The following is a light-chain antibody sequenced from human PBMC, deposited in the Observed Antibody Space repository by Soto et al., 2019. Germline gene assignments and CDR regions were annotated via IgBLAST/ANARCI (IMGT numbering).Light chain of an antibody. J-gene: IGLJ1*01. CDR1: GSNIGAGYD. CDR3: QSYDSSLSGFV. Sequence: QSALAQPPSVSGAPGQRGTISCTGSGSNIGAGYDVHWYQQLPGTAPKLLIYGNTNRPSGVPDRFSGSKSGTSASLVITGLQAEDEADFYCQSYDSSLSGFVFGTGTKVTVL. CDR2: GNT. V-gene: IGLV1-40*01.